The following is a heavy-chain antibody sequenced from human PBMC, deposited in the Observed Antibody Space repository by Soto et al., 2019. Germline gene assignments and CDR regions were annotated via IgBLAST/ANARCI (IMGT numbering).Heavy chain of an antibody. D-gene: IGHD1-26*01. CDR1: GGSLTTYF. J-gene: IGHJ3*02. V-gene: IGHV4-59*01. Sequence: LSETLSLTCNVSGGSLTTYFWSWIRQPPGKGLEWIGYIFYSGTTNYNPSLKSRVTMSIDTSRNRFALKLTSLTAADSAVYYCARGRGGTYDAFDIWGQGTMVTVSS. CDR2: IFYSGTT. CDR3: ARGRGGTYDAFDI.